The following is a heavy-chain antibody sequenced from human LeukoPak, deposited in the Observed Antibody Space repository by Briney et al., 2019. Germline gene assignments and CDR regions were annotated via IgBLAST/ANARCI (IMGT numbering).Heavy chain of an antibody. J-gene: IGHJ4*02. Sequence: PGGSLRLSCAASGFTFSGSTIHWVRQASGKGLEWVGRIRSKPNNYATEYAASVKGRFTISRDDSKNTSYLQMISLKTEDTAVYYCTRIGTRDGYNLAYWGQGTLVTVSS. V-gene: IGHV3-73*01. D-gene: IGHD5-24*01. CDR1: GFTFSGST. CDR2: IRSKPNNYAT. CDR3: TRIGTRDGYNLAY.